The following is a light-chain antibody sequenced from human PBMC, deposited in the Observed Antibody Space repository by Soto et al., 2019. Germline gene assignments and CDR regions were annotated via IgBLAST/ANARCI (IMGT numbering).Light chain of an antibody. CDR3: QQYGSSLGST. J-gene: IGKJ3*01. V-gene: IGKV3-20*01. Sequence: EIVLTQSPGTLSLSPGERATLSCRASQSVSSSYLAWYQQKPGQAPRLLIYGASSRATGIPDRFSGSGSGTYFTLTISRLEPEDFAVYYCQQYGSSLGSTFGPGTKVDIK. CDR1: QSVSSSY. CDR2: GAS.